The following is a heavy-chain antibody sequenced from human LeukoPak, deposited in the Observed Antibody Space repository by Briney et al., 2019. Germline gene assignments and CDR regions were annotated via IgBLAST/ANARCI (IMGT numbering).Heavy chain of an antibody. CDR2: SYYSGNT. V-gene: IGHV4-39*07. CDR3: ARARYDFWSGYSRVYYMDV. CDR1: GDLIRGSSYF. J-gene: IGHJ6*03. Sequence: SETLSLTCTVSGDLIRGSSYFWAWLRQTPGKGPEWIASSYYSGNTYYNPSLKSRVSISVDTTKNQFSLKLSSVTAADTAVYYCARARYDFWSGYSRVYYMDVWGKGTTVTVSS. D-gene: IGHD3-3*01.